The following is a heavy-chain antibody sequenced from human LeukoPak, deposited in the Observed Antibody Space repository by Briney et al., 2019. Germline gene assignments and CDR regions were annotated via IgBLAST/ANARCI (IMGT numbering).Heavy chain of an antibody. CDR3: AEVRRDTAMVT. Sequence: SETLSLTCTVSGGSISSYYWNWLRQPAGKGLEWIGCIYTSGSTNYNPSLKSRVTMSVDTSKNQFSLKLSSVTAADTAVYYCAEVRRDTAMVTWGQGTLVTVSS. CDR1: GGSISSYY. CDR2: IYTSGST. J-gene: IGHJ5*02. V-gene: IGHV4-4*07. D-gene: IGHD5-18*01.